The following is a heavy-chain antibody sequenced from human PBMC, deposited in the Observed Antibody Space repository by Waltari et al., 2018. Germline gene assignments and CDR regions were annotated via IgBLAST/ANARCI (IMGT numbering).Heavy chain of an antibody. CDR2: INPNTGGT. CDR3: ARDQGETTGDEYNWFDP. Sequence: QVQLVQSGAEVKKPGASVKVSCKASGYTFTAYYMHWLRQAPGQGLEWMGWINPNTGGTNYAQKFQGRVTMTRDTSISTAYMELGSLTSDDTAVYYCARDQGETTGDEYNWFDPWGQGTLVTVSS. V-gene: IGHV1-2*02. CDR1: GYTFTAYY. J-gene: IGHJ5*02. D-gene: IGHD4-4*01.